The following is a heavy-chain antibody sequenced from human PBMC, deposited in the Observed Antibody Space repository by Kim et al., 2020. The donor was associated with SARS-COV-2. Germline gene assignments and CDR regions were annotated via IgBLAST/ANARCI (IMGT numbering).Heavy chain of an antibody. V-gene: IGHV1-2*02. D-gene: IGHD2-15*01. J-gene: IGHJ4*02. Sequence: GGTNYAQKLQGGVTMTRDTSISTAYMELSRLRSDDTAVYYCARGGSLDYWGQGTLVTVSS. CDR2: GGT. CDR3: ARGGSLDY.